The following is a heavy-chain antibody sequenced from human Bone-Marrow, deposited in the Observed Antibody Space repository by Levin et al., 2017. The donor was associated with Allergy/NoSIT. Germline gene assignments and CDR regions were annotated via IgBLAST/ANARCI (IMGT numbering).Heavy chain of an antibody. Sequence: PGGSLRLSCAASGFTFSNSGMHWVRQAPGKGLEWVAVISHDGNNQYYADSVKGRFTISRDNSENTLYLQMNSLRADDTAVYYCAKAMGVFWSGGVMEDWGQGTPVTVSS. D-gene: IGHD3-3*01. CDR3: AKAMGVFWSGGVMED. J-gene: IGHJ4*02. CDR2: ISHDGNNQ. V-gene: IGHV3-30*18. CDR1: GFTFSNSG.